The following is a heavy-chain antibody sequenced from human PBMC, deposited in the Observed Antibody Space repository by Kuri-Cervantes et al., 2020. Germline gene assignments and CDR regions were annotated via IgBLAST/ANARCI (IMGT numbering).Heavy chain of an antibody. D-gene: IGHD6-13*01. Sequence: ASVKVSCKVSGYTLTELSMHWVRQAPGKGLEWMGGFDPEDGETIYAQKFQGRVTMTRDTSTDTAYMELSSLRSEDTAVYYCATQLSSSSWYGSGWTNWFDPWGQGTLVTVSS. CDR2: FDPEDGET. CDR1: GYTLTELS. CDR3: ATQLSSSSWYGSGWTNWFDP. J-gene: IGHJ5*02. V-gene: IGHV1-24*01.